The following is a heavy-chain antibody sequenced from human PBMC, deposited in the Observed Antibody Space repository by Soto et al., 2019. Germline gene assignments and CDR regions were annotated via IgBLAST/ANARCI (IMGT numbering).Heavy chain of an antibody. J-gene: IGHJ4*02. CDR2: ISYNGNTA. V-gene: IGHV3-30*03. CDR3: ARGGVTTIMCDDYY. CDR1: GVTCSNYG. Sequence: QVQLVESGGDVVQPGRSMRLSCVASGVTCSNYGMNWVRQAPGKGLEWVAIISYNGNTAYYADSVQGRFTVSRDNSKNTLVLQWNSVMTEDTAVYFCARGGVTTIMCDDYYCGQGTLVTVSA. D-gene: IGHD4-4*01.